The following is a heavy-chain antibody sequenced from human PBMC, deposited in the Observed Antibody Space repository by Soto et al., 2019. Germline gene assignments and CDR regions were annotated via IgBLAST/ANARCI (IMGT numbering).Heavy chain of an antibody. CDR1: GFTFGGYA. J-gene: IGHJ2*01. V-gene: IGHV3-23*01. CDR3: GRKSQGSVTVTGNWYFDL. CDR2: ISGGGDAT. Sequence: GGSLRLSCAASGFTFGGYAMNWVRQAPGKGLEWVSGISGGGDATFYTDSVKGRFTISRDNSGNTLYLQMNSLGAEDTAVYFCGRKSQGSVTVTGNWYFDLWGRGTLVTVSS. D-gene: IGHD4-17*01.